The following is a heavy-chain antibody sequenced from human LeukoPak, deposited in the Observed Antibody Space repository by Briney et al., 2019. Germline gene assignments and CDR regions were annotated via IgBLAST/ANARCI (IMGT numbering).Heavy chain of an antibody. D-gene: IGHD3-16*02. J-gene: IGHJ5*02. V-gene: IGHV1-2*02. CDR1: GYTFTIYD. Sequence: ASVKVSCKASGYTFTIYDINWVRQAPGQGLEWMGWINPNSGGTNYAQKFQGRVTMTRDTSISAAYMELSRLRSGDTAVYYCARVRLSNNWFDPWGQGTLVTVSS. CDR2: INPNSGGT. CDR3: ARVRLSNNWFDP.